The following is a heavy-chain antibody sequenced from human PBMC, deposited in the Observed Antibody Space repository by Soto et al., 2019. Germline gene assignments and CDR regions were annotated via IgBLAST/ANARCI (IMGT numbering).Heavy chain of an antibody. D-gene: IGHD3-10*01. J-gene: IGHJ4*02. CDR3: AKEYYSGWGPWY. V-gene: IGHV1-18*01. CDR2: ISPYNDYT. Sequence: ASVKVSCKASGYTFIRYGITWVRKAPGHGLEWMGWISPYNDYTEYAQKYQGRVTLTADTSTRIVSMQQQSLRSDYSAVYYCAKEYYSGWGPWYWGQGTLVTVSS. CDR1: GYTFIRYG.